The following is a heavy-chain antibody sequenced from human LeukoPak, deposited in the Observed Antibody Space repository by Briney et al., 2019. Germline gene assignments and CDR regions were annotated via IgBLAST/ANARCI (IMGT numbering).Heavy chain of an antibody. CDR3: ARHEYYYDSSGPFFF. V-gene: IGHV4-39*01. Sequence: SETLSLTCTVSGGSISSSSYYWGWIRQPPGKGLEWIGSIYYSGSTYYNPSLKSRVTMSVDTSKNQFSLKLSSVTAADTAVYYCARHEYYYDSSGPFFFWGQGTLVTVSS. J-gene: IGHJ4*02. CDR2: IYYSGST. D-gene: IGHD3-22*01. CDR1: GGSISSSSYY.